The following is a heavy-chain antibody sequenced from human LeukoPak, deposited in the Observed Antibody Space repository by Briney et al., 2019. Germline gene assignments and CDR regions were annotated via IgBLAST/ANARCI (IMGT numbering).Heavy chain of an antibody. Sequence: SQTLSLTCAVSGGSISSGGYSWSWIRQPPGKGLEWIGYIYHSGSTYYNPSLKSRVTISVDTSKNQFSLKLSSVTAADTAVYYCVSVVVVAAIGATADYWGQGTLVTVSS. CDR1: GGSISSGGYS. V-gene: IGHV4-30-2*05. CDR2: IYHSGST. J-gene: IGHJ4*02. CDR3: VSVVVVAAIGATADY. D-gene: IGHD2-15*01.